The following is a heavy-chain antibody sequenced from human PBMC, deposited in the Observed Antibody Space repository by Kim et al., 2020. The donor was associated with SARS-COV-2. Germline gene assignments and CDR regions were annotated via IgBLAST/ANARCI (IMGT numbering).Heavy chain of an antibody. D-gene: IGHD3-22*01. Sequence: APVKGRFTISRDDSKNTMYLQMNSLKTEDTAVYYCTTTYYYDSSGYYGDYWGQGTLVTVSS. CDR3: TTTYYYDSSGYYGDY. V-gene: IGHV3-15*01. J-gene: IGHJ4*02.